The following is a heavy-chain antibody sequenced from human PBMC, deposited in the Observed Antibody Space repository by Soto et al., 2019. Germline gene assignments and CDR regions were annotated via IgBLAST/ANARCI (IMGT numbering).Heavy chain of an antibody. CDR3: ARGFKIAVAGIEGSPNYDY. V-gene: IGHV4-34*01. Sequence: PSETLSLTCAVYGGSFSGYYWSWIRQPPGKGLEWIGEINHSGSTNYNPSLKSRVTISVDTSKNQFSLKLSSVTAADTALYYCARGFKIAVAGIEGSPNYDYWRQGTLVTL. CDR2: INHSGST. CDR1: GGSFSGYY. D-gene: IGHD6-19*01. J-gene: IGHJ4*02.